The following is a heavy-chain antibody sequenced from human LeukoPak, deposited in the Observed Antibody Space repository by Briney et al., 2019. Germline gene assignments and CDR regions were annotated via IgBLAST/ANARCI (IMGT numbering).Heavy chain of an antibody. CDR3: ASLLNYYDSSGYLAFDY. J-gene: IGHJ4*02. D-gene: IGHD3-22*01. V-gene: IGHV3-30*02. CDR1: GFTFSNYG. CDR2: VRYDGNDK. Sequence: GGSLRLSCAASGFTFSNYGMHWVRQAPGKGLEWVAFVRYDGNDKYYADSVKGRFTISRDNAKNSLYLQMNSLRAEDTAVYYCASLLNYYDSSGYLAFDYWGQGTLVTVSS.